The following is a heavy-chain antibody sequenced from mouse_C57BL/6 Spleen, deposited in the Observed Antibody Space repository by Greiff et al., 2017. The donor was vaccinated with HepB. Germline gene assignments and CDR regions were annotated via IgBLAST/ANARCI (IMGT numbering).Heavy chain of an antibody. CDR1: GFTFSDYG. D-gene: IGHD1-1*01. J-gene: IGHJ1*03. Sequence: EMQRVESGGGLVKPGGSLKLSCAASGFTFSDYGMHWVRQAPEKGLEWVAYISSGSSTIYYADTVKGRFTISRDNAKNTLFLQMTSLRSEDTAMYYCARGGVYYGSSYGYFDVWGTGTTVTVSS. CDR2: ISSGSSTI. CDR3: ARGGVYYGSSYGYFDV. V-gene: IGHV5-17*01.